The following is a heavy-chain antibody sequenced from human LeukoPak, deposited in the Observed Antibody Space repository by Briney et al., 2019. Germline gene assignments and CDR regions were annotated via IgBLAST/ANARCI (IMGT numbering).Heavy chain of an antibody. V-gene: IGHV3-33*01. J-gene: IGHJ4*02. CDR1: GLILSSYG. CDR2: IWYDGTNI. CDR3: ARDAGGAFGNYVNYFDY. Sequence: GTSLRLSCAASGLILSSYGIHWVRQAPGKGLEWVAVIWYDGTNIYYGDSVKGRFSISRDNSKNTVYLQMDSLRAEDTAVYYSARDAGGAFGNYVNYFDYWGQGTLVTVSS. D-gene: IGHD4-11*01.